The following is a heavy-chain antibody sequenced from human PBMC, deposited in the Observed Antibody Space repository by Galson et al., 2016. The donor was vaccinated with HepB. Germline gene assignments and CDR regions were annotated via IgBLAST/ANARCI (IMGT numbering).Heavy chain of an antibody. CDR1: YD. D-gene: IGHD4-17*01. V-gene: IGHV3-48*03. J-gene: IGHJ6*04. Sequence: YDMNWLRQAPGKGLEWVSYISAGGNTIYYADSVGGRFTVSRDNAKNSLLLQMRSLRAEDTAVYYCARYGDFPPQYDGMDVWGEGTTVTVFS. CDR2: ISAGGNTI. CDR3: ARYGDFPPQYDGMDV.